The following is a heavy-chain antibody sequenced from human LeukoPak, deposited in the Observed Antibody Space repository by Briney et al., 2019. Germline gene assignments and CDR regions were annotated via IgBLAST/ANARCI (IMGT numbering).Heavy chain of an antibody. CDR1: GFTFSSYG. CDR2: IWYDGSNK. CDR3: AKGGHGVVVPAALVDY. V-gene: IGHV3-30*02. J-gene: IGHJ4*02. Sequence: GGSLRLSCAASGFTFSSYGMHWVRQAPGKGLEWVAVIWYDGSNKYYADSVKGRFTISRDNSKNTLYLQMNSLRAEDTAVYYCAKGGHGVVVPAALVDYWGQGTLVTVSS. D-gene: IGHD2-2*01.